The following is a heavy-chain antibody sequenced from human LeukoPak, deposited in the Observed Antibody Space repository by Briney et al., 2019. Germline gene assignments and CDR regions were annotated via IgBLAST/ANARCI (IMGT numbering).Heavy chain of an antibody. J-gene: IGHJ6*03. D-gene: IGHD2-15*01. V-gene: IGHV3-30*02. Sequence: AGGSLRLSCAASGFTFSSYGMHWVRQAPGKGLEWVAFIRYDGSNKYYADSVKGRFTISRDNSKNTLYLQMNSLRAEDTAVYYCANPTVGSYYYYYMDVWGKGTTVTISS. CDR1: GFTFSSYG. CDR3: ANPTVGSYYYYYMDV. CDR2: IRYDGSNK.